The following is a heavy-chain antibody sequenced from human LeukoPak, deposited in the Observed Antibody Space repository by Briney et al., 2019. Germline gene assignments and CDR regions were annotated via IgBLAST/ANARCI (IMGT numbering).Heavy chain of an antibody. D-gene: IGHD3-3*01. CDR2: IYHSGST. J-gene: IGHJ4*02. V-gene: IGHV4-30-2*01. CDR1: GGSISSGGYS. CDR3: ARAEPTFDFWSGFDY. Sequence: SETLSLTCAVSGGSISSGGYSWSWIRQPPGKGLEWIGYIYHSGSTYYNPSLKSRVTISVDRSKNQFSLKLSSVTAADTAVYYCARAEPTFDFWSGFDYWGQGTLVTVSS.